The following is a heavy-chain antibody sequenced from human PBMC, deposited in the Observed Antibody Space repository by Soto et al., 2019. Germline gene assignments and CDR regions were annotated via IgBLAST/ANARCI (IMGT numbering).Heavy chain of an antibody. Sequence: GASVKVSCKASGYTFTDYYMHWVRQAPGQGLEWMGWINPKSGGTMYPQKFQGRVTMTWDTSISTAYMALTRLRSDDTAVYYCARDLAKGGGSAGFDCWGQGTLVTSPQ. CDR1: GYTFTDYY. CDR3: ARDLAKGGGSAGFDC. J-gene: IGHJ4*02. D-gene: IGHD1-26*01. CDR2: INPKSGGT. V-gene: IGHV1-2*02.